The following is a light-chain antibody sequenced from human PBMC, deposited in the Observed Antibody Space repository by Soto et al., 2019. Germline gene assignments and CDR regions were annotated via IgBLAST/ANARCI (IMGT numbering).Light chain of an antibody. J-gene: IGLJ3*02. Sequence: QSALTQPPSVSAAPGRRVTISCSGSSSNVGNNYVSWYQQLPGTAPKLLIYDNNKRPSGIPDRFSGSKSGTSATLGITGLQTGDEADYYCGTWDSSLSAWVFGGGTKLTVL. CDR2: DNN. V-gene: IGLV1-51*01. CDR1: SSNVGNNY. CDR3: GTWDSSLSAWV.